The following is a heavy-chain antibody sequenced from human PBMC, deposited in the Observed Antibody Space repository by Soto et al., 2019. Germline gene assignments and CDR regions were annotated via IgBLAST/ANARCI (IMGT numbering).Heavy chain of an antibody. V-gene: IGHV1-2*04. CDR2: INPNSGGT. D-gene: IGHD5-12*01. CDR1: GYTFTGYY. J-gene: IGHJ6*02. Sequence: ASVKVSCKASGYTFTGYYMHWVRQAPGQGLEWMGWINPNSGGTNYAQKFQGWVTMTRDTSISTAYMELSRLRSDDTAVYYCAREGYSGYDLTVHSCYYYYGMDVWGQGTTVTVSS. CDR3: AREGYSGYDLTVHSCYYYYGMDV.